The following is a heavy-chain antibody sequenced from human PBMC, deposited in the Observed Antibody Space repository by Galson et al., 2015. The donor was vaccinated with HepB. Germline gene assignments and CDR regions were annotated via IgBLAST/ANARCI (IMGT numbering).Heavy chain of an antibody. CDR3: ARDRGYDSSGYYDYYGY. J-gene: IGHJ4*02. Sequence: SLRLSCAASGFTFSSYSMNWVRQAPGKGLEWVSYISSSSSTIYYADSVKGRFTISRDNAKNSLYLQMNSLRDEDTAVYYCARDRGYDSSGYYDYYGYWGQGTLVTVSS. CDR2: ISSSSSTI. D-gene: IGHD3-22*01. V-gene: IGHV3-48*02. CDR1: GFTFSSYS.